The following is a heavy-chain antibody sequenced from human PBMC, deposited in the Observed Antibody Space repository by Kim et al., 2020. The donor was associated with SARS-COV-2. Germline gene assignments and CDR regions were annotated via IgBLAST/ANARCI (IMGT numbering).Heavy chain of an antibody. CDR1: GGSVSSGSYY. Sequence: SETLSLTCTVSGGSVSSGSYYWSWIRQPPGKGLEWIGYIYYSGSTNYNPSLKSRVTISVDTSKNQFSLKLSSVTAADPAVYYCARARGQQQTAYYYYYYGMDVWGQGTTVTVSS. CDR3: ARARGQQQTAYYYYYYGMDV. J-gene: IGHJ6*02. CDR2: IYYSGST. D-gene: IGHD6-13*01. V-gene: IGHV4-61*01.